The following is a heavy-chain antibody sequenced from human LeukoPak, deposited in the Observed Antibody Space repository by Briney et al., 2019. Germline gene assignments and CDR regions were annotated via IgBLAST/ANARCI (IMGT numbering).Heavy chain of an antibody. CDR2: IGPSGAIM. CDR3: TRDPRLCDY. CDR1: GFTFKDFY. J-gene: IGHJ4*02. V-gene: IGHV3-11*01. Sequence: SLRLSCAASGFTFKDFYMSWIRHAPGKGLEWLSYIGPSGAIMNYADSVKGRFTVSRGNAENSLYLQMNSLRPEDTAVYYCTRDPRLCDYWGQGTLVTVSS.